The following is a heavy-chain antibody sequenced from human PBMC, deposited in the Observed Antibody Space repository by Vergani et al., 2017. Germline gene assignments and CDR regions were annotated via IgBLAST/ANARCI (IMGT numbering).Heavy chain of an antibody. Sequence: QVQLVQSGAEVKKPGSSVKVSCKASGGTFSSYAISWVRQAPGQGLEWMGGIIPIFGTANYAQKFQGRVTITADESTSTAYMELSSLRSEDTAVYYCARVVGATYGVWSDYWGQGTLVTVSS. CDR2: IIPIFGTA. CDR1: GGTFSSYA. D-gene: IGHD1-26*01. CDR3: ARVVGATYGVWSDY. J-gene: IGHJ4*02. V-gene: IGHV1-69*01.